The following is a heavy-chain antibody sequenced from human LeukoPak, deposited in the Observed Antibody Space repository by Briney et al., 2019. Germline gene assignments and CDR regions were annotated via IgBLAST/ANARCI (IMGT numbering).Heavy chain of an antibody. Sequence: ASVKVSCKASGYTFTSYDINWVRQATGQGLEWMGWMYPNSGNTGYAQKFQGRVTMTRNTSISTAYMEPSSLRSEDTAVYYCARGLVRQWLVFVYWGQGTLVTVSS. D-gene: IGHD6-19*01. J-gene: IGHJ4*02. CDR1: GYTFTSYD. CDR2: MYPNSGNT. CDR3: ARGLVRQWLVFVY. V-gene: IGHV1-8*01.